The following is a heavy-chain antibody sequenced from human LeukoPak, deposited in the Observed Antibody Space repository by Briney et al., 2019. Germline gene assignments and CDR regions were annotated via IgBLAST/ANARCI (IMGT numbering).Heavy chain of an antibody. CDR3: ARGSRGYSYGRTFDY. J-gene: IGHJ4*02. D-gene: IGHD5-18*01. Sequence: PETLSLTCTVSGGSISSYYWSWIRQPAGKGLEWIGRIYTSGSTNYNPSLKSRVTMSVDTSKNQFSLKLSSVTAADTAVYYCARGSRGYSYGRTFDYWGQGTLVTVSS. V-gene: IGHV4-4*07. CDR2: IYTSGST. CDR1: GGSISSYY.